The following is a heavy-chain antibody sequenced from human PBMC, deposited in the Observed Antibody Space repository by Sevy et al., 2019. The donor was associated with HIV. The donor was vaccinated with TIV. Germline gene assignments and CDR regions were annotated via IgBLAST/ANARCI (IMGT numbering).Heavy chain of an antibody. CDR1: GYTFTSYG. CDR2: ISAYNGNT. V-gene: IGHV1-18*01. CDR3: ARDSGYGSETNNWFDP. D-gene: IGHD3-10*01. Sequence: ASVKVSCKASGYTFTSYGISWVRQAPGQGLEWMGWISAYNGNTNYAQMLQGRVTMTTDTSTSTAYMELRSLRSDDTAVYYCARDSGYGSETNNWFDPWGQGTLVTVSS. J-gene: IGHJ5*02.